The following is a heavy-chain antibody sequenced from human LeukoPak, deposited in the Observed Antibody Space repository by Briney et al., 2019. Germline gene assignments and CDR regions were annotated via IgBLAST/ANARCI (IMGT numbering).Heavy chain of an antibody. V-gene: IGHV3-23*01. CDR3: AKVLNRGYSYGPFDY. J-gene: IGHJ4*02. Sequence: PGGSLRLSCAASGFTFSSYAMSWVRQAPGKGLEWVSAISGSGGSTYYADSVKGRFTISRDNSKNTLYQQMNSLRAEDTAVYYCAKVLNRGYSYGPFDYWGQGTLVTVSS. CDR2: ISGSGGST. CDR1: GFTFSSYA. D-gene: IGHD5-18*01.